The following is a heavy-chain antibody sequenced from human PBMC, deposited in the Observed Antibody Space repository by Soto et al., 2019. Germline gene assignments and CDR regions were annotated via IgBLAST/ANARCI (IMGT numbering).Heavy chain of an antibody. CDR1: GVTFSSFG. V-gene: IGHV3-30*03. J-gene: IGHJ4*02. CDR2: ISYDGTYK. D-gene: IGHD6-13*01. CDR3: ATDRTNTSSGPDH. Sequence: QVQMVESGGGVVQPGRSLRLSCAASGVTFSSFGMHWVRQLPGRGLEWLAVISYDGTYKHYADSVKGRFTISRDNFKNTVYLQMNSLRGEDTDMYFCATDRTNTSSGPDHWGQGTLVTVSS.